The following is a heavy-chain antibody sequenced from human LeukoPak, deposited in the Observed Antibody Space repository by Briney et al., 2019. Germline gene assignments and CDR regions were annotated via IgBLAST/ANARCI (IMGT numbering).Heavy chain of an antibody. CDR1: VYSISSGYY. CDR2: ICHSGST. CDR3: ARGRYCSSTSCYGGGY. Sequence: PSETLSLTCAVSVYSISSGYYWGWIRQPPGKGLEWIGSICHSGSTYYNPSLKSRVTISVDTSKNQFSLKLSSVTAADTAVYYCARGRYCSSTSCYGGGYWGQGTLVTVSS. V-gene: IGHV4-38-2*01. D-gene: IGHD2-2*01. J-gene: IGHJ4*02.